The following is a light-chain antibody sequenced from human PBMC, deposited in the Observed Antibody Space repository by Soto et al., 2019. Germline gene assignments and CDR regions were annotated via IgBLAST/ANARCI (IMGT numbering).Light chain of an antibody. Sequence: AIRMTQSPSSLSASTGDRVTITCRASQGINSYLAWYQQKPGKAPKLLIYAASTLQSVVPSRFSGSGSGTDFTLTISCLQSEDFATYYCQQYYNYPRTFCQGTKVEIK. V-gene: IGKV1-8*01. CDR3: QQYYNYPRT. CDR1: QGINSY. CDR2: AAS. J-gene: IGKJ1*01.